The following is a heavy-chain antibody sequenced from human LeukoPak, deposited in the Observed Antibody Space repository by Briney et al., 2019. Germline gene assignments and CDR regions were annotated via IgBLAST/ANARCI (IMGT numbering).Heavy chain of an antibody. CDR2: ISYDGSNK. Sequence: QPGGSLRLSCAASGFTFSSYGMHWVRQAPGKGLEWVAVISYDGSNKYSADSVKGRFTISRDNSKNTLYLQMNSLRAEDTAVYYCAKAQDGDYVDYWGQGTLVTVSS. CDR3: AKAQDGDYVDY. D-gene: IGHD4-17*01. J-gene: IGHJ4*02. CDR1: GFTFSSYG. V-gene: IGHV3-30*18.